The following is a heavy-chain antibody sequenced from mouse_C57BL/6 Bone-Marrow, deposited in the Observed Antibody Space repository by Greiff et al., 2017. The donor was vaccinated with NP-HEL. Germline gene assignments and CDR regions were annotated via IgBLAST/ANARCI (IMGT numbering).Heavy chain of an antibody. V-gene: IGHV1-81*01. CDR2: IYPRSGNT. D-gene: IGHD1-1*01. CDR3: ARWGYGRDYYFDY. J-gene: IGHJ2*01. Sequence: VKLQESGAELARPGASVKLSCKASGYTFTSYGISWVKQRTGQGLEWIGEIYPRSGNTYYNEKFKGKATLTADKSSSTAYMELRSLTSEDSAVYFCARWGYGRDYYFDYWGQGTTLTVSS. CDR1: GYTFTSYG.